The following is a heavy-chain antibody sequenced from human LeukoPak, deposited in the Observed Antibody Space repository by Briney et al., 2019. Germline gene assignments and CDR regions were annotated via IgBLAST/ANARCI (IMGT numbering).Heavy chain of an antibody. D-gene: IGHD2-21*02. J-gene: IGHJ4*02. Sequence: GVSVNVSHKASGYTFTNYGISWARQAPGQGLEWMGWISAYNGNTNYAQKLQDRVTMTPDTSTSTAYMEVRSLRSDDTAVYYCARGAYCGGDCYQRSLDYWGQGALVTASS. CDR2: ISAYNGNT. CDR3: ARGAYCGGDCYQRSLDY. V-gene: IGHV1-18*01. CDR1: GYTFTNYG.